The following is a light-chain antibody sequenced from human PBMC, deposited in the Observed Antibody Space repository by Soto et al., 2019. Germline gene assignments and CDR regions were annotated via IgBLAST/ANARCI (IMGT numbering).Light chain of an antibody. V-gene: IGLV2-14*01. J-gene: IGLJ1*01. CDR2: DIT. Sequence: QSALTQPASVSGSPGQSITISCTGTSSDVGAYIFVSWYQQYPGKAPKLMIYDITNRPSGVSNRFSGSKAGNTASLTISGLQAEDEADYYCVSFTKSKYYVFGNGTKVTV. CDR1: SSDVGAYIF. CDR3: VSFTKSKYYV.